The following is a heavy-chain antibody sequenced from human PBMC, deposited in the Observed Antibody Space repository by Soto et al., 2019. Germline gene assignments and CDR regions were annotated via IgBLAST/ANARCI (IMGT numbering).Heavy chain of an antibody. CDR2: IYNDGTYS. Sequence: EVQLVESGGGLVPPGGSVRLSCAASGFIFKMYWMHWVRQSPGKGLVWISRIYNDGTYSDYADSVKGRFTISRDNSENTLSLQMTNVRVEDTAVYYCAGEGAVPAAIGHYYYGWDVWGQGTTVTVSS. V-gene: IGHV3-74*01. CDR1: GFIFKMYW. J-gene: IGHJ6*02. D-gene: IGHD2-2*02. CDR3: AGEGAVPAAIGHYYYGWDV.